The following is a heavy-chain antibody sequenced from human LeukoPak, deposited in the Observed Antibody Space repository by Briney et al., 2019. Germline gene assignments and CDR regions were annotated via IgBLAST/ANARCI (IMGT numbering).Heavy chain of an antibody. CDR2: ISGSNNYV. CDR3: AKVLRPSSLGGAIVAPYYFHDMDV. CDR1: GFTFSTYT. D-gene: IGHD3-16*02. Sequence: GSLRLSCAASGFTFSTYTINWVRQAPGKGLEWVSSISGSNNYVRYADSVKGRFTISRDNSKNTLYLQMNSLRAEDTAVYYCAKVLRPSSLGGAIVAPYYFHDMDVWGQGTRVTVSS. J-gene: IGHJ6*02. V-gene: IGHV3-21*01.